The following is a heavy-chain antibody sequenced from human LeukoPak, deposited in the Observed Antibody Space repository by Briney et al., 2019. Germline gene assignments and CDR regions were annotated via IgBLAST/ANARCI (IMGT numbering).Heavy chain of an antibody. CDR2: ISAYNGNT. J-gene: IGHJ4*02. D-gene: IGHD5-18*01. CDR1: GYTFTSYG. CDR3: ARNTAMENFFDY. V-gene: IGHV1-18*01. Sequence: ASVKVSCKASGYTFTSYGIIWVRQAPGQGLEWMGWISAYNGNTNYAQKLQGRVTMTTDTSTSTAYMELRSLRSDDTAVYYCARNTAMENFFDYWGQGTLVTVSS.